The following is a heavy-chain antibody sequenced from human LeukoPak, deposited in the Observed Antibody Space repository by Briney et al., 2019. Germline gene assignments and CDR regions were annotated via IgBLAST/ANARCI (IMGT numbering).Heavy chain of an antibody. CDR1: RFTFSSYA. D-gene: IGHD1-26*01. CDR3: ARGGATTLFDY. CDR2: ITSNGDKT. Sequence: PGGSLRLSCAASRFTFSSYAMHWVRQAPGKGLEYVSAITSNGDKTYYGNSVKGRFTISRDNSKNTLYLQMGSLRIEDMAVYYRARGGATTLFDYWGQGTLVTVSS. J-gene: IGHJ4*02. V-gene: IGHV3-64*01.